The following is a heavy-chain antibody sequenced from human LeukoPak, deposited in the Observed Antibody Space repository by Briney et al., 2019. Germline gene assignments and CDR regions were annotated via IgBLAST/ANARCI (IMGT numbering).Heavy chain of an antibody. CDR2: TSSDGSTT. J-gene: IGHJ4*02. CDR1: GLTFSSYW. Sequence: GGSLTLSCAASGLTFSSYWMHWVRHAPGKGLVWVSRTSSDGSTTTYAGSVKGRFTISRDNAKNTPYLQINSLRAEDTAVYYCATSPAVVTNYWGQGTLVTVSS. V-gene: IGHV3-74*01. CDR3: ATSPAVVTNY. D-gene: IGHD4-23*01.